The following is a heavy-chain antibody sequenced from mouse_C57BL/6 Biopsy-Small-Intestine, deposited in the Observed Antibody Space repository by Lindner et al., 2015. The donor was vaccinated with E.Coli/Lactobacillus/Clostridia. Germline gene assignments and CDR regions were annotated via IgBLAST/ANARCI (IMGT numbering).Heavy chain of an antibody. J-gene: IGHJ2*03. D-gene: IGHD6-1*01. CDR3: ARDVTNSSTWPFDY. Sequence: SVKVSCKASGYTFSGYDIHWVRQAPGQGLEWMGWINPNTGDTKYTQKFQGRVTLSSDTSTKTAYMELTDLRSDDTALYFCARDVTNSSTWPFDYWGQGTRVAVSS. CDR2: INPNTGDT. V-gene: IGHV1-66*01. CDR1: GYTFSGYD.